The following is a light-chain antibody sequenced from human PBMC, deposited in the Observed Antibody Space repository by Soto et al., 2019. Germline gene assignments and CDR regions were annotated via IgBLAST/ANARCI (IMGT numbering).Light chain of an antibody. J-gene: IGLJ2*01. CDR1: SSNIGSNT. Sequence: QSVLTQPPSASGTPGQRVTISCSGSSSNIGSNTVNWYQHLPGTAPKLLIYCNNQRPSGVPDRFSGSKSGTSASLAISGLQSEDEAEYYCAAWDDSLNGPVFGGWTKVTVL. V-gene: IGLV1-44*01. CDR3: AAWDDSLNGPV. CDR2: CNN.